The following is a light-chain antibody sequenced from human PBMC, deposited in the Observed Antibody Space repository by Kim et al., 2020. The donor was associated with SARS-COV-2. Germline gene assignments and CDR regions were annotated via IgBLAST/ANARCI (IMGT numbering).Light chain of an antibody. V-gene: IGLV3-1*01. CDR3: QAWDSTTGV. J-gene: IGLJ3*02. CDR2: QDL. CDR1: RLTEKY. Sequence: SYELTQPPSVSVAPGQTASISCSGDRLTEKYTSWYQQKPGQSPVLVIYQDLKRPSGVPERFSGSNSGHTATLTISGAQALDEADYYCQAWDSTTGVFGGG.